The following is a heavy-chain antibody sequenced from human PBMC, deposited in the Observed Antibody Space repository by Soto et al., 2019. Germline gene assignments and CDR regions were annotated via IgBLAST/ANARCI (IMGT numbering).Heavy chain of an antibody. V-gene: IGHV4-31*01. CDR1: GGSISSGGYY. J-gene: IGHJ5*02. CDR3: ARLGGRFLEWLSNWFDP. Sequence: QVQLQESGPGLVKPSQTLSLTCTVSGGSISSGGYYWSWIRQHPGKGLEWIGYIYYSGSTYYNPSLKSLVTISVDTSKHQFSLKLSSVTAADTAVYYCARLGGRFLEWLSNWFDPWGQGTLVTVSS. D-gene: IGHD3-3*01. CDR2: IYYSGST.